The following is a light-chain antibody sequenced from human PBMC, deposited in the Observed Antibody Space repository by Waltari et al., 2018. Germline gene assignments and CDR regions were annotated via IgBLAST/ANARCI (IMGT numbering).Light chain of an antibody. CDR3: MQSTHWPWT. CDR2: KVC. Sequence: VVMTQSPLSLPVTLGQPASISCRSSQSLVNSDGNTYLNWFHQGPCQTPRRLIYKVCNWDSGVADRFSGSGSGTDFTLKSSRVEAEDGGIYYCMQSTHWPWTFGQGTKVEIK. V-gene: IGKV2D-30*01. J-gene: IGKJ1*01. CDR1: QSLVNSDGNTY.